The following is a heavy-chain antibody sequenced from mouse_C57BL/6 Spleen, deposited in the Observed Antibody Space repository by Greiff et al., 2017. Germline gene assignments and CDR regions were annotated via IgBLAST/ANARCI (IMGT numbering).Heavy chain of an antibody. Sequence: VQRVESGAELMKPGASVKLSCKASGYTFTSYWMHWVKQRPGRGLEWIGRIDPNSGGTKYNEKFKSKATLTVDKPSSTAYMQLSSLTSEDSAVYYCARGTTVVATSPYWYFDVWGTGTTVTVSS. CDR1: GYTFTSYW. D-gene: IGHD1-1*01. J-gene: IGHJ1*03. CDR3: ARGTTVVATSPYWYFDV. CDR2: IDPNSGGT. V-gene: IGHV1-72*01.